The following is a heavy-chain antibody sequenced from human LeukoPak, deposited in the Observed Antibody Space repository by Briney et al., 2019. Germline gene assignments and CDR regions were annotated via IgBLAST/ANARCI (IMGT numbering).Heavy chain of an antibody. J-gene: IGHJ6*03. CDR2: INTNTGNP. D-gene: IGHD4-17*01. V-gene: IGHV7-4-1*02. Sequence: AASVKVSCKASGYTFTGYYMHWVRQAPGQGLEWMGWINTNTGNPTYAQGFTGRFVFSLDTSVSTAYLQISSLKAEDTAVYYCARDVATTSDYYYYYMDVWGKGTTVTVSS. CDR1: GYTFTGYY. CDR3: ARDVATTSDYYYYYMDV.